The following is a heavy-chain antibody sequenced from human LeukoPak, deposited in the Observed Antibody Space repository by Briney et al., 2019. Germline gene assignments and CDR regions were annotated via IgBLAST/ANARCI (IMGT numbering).Heavy chain of an antibody. Sequence: GGSLRLSCAASGFTFSSYAMHWVRQAPGKGLEWVAVISYDGSNKYYADSVKGRFTISRDNSKNTLYLQMNGLRAEDTAVYYCARGRGSSSWYTEGGAFDIWGQGTMVTVSS. D-gene: IGHD6-13*01. CDR3: ARGRGSSSWYTEGGAFDI. V-gene: IGHV3-30*04. J-gene: IGHJ3*02. CDR2: ISYDGSNK. CDR1: GFTFSSYA.